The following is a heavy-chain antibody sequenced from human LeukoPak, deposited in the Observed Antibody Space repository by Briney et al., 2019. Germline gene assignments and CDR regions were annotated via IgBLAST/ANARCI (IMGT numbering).Heavy chain of an antibody. Sequence: GGSLRLSCAASGFTFSSYAMHWVRQAPGKGLEWVANIKQDGSEKYYVDSVKGRFTISRDNAKNSLYLQMNSLRAEDTAVYYCARDLSDIVVVVASVADYYYGMDVWGQGTTVTVSS. D-gene: IGHD2-15*01. V-gene: IGHV3-7*01. CDR2: IKQDGSEK. J-gene: IGHJ6*02. CDR1: GFTFSSYA. CDR3: ARDLSDIVVVVASVADYYYGMDV.